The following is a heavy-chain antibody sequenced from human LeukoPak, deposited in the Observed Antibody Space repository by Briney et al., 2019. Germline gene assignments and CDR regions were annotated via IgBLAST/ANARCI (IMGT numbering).Heavy chain of an antibody. Sequence: GASVKVSCKASGYTFTGYYMHWVRQAPGQGLEWMGWINPNSGGTNYAQKFQGRVTMTRDTSISTAYMELSGLRSDDTAVYYCARVTYYGSGSPPDYWGQGTLVTVSS. D-gene: IGHD3-10*01. CDR1: GYTFTGYY. CDR2: INPNSGGT. V-gene: IGHV1-2*02. J-gene: IGHJ4*02. CDR3: ARVTYYGSGSPPDY.